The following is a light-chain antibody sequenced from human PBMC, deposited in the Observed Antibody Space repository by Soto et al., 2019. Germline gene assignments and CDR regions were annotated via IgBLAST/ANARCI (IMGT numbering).Light chain of an antibody. CDR1: STNIGNNY. V-gene: IGLV1-51*02. CDR2: ENN. CDR3: GTWDSSLSAGGV. Sequence: QSVLTQPPSVSAAPGQKVTFSCSGSSTNIGNNYVSWYQQLPGTAPKLLIYENNKRPSGIPDRFSGSKSGTSATLGITGLQTGDEADYYCGTWDSSLSAGGVFGTGTKVTVL. J-gene: IGLJ1*01.